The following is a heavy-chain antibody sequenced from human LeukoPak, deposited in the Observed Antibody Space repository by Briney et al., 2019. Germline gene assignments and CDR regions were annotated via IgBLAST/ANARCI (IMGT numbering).Heavy chain of an antibody. Sequence: GGTLRLSCAASGYTFNIHGMNWVRQAPGKGLEWVAVISYDGSNKYYADSVKGRFTISRDNSKNTLYLQMNSLRAGDTAVYYCARDSILVRGATDYWGQGTLVTVSS. CDR2: ISYDGSNK. CDR1: GYTFNIHG. D-gene: IGHD3-10*01. J-gene: IGHJ4*02. CDR3: ARDSILVRGATDY. V-gene: IGHV3-30*03.